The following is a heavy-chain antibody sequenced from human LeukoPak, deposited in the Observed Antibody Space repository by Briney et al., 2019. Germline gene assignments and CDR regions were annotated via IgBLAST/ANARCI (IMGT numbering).Heavy chain of an antibody. J-gene: IGHJ6*03. CDR2: IYYSGST. V-gene: IGHV4-61*08. CDR3: ARAQDGPKYYYYYYYMDV. CDR1: GGSISSGAYS. Sequence: PSETLSLTCAVSGGSISSGAYSWSWIRQPPGKGLEWIGYIYYSGSTNYNPSLKSRVTISVDTSENQFSLKLSSVTAADTAVYYCARAQDGPKYYYYYYYMDVWGKGTTVTISS.